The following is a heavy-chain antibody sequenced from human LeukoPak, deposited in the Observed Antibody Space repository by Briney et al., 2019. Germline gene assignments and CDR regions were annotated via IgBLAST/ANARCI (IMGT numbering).Heavy chain of an antibody. V-gene: IGHV3-30*03. D-gene: IGHD3-9*01. CDR3: ARDQDYDILTAAENWFDP. CDR2: ISYDGSNK. Sequence: GGSLRLSCAASGFTFSSYCMHWVRQAPGKGLEWVAVISYDGSNKYYADSVKGRFTNSRDNSKNTLYLQMNSLRAEDTAVYYCARDQDYDILTAAENWFDPWGQGTLVTVSS. CDR1: GFTFSSYC. J-gene: IGHJ5*02.